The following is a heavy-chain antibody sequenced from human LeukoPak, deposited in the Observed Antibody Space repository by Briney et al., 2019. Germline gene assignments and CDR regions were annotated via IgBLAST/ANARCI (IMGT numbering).Heavy chain of an antibody. CDR2: IIPILGIA. J-gene: IGHJ4*02. CDR3: ARDIVATNDGVDY. D-gene: IGHD5-12*01. CDR1: GYTFTGYY. Sequence: SVKVSCKASGYTFTGYYMHWVRQAPGQGLEWMGRIIPILGIANYAQKFQGRVTITADKSTSTAYMELSSLRSEDTAVYYCARDIVATNDGVDYWGQGTLVTVSS. V-gene: IGHV1-69*04.